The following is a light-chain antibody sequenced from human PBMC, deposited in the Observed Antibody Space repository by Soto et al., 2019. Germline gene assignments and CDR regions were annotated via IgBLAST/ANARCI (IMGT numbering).Light chain of an antibody. CDR1: QSVSSAN. Sequence: EIVLTQSPGTLSLSPGERATLSCRASQSVSSANFAWYQHKPGQAPRLLIYGASSRATGIPDRFSGSGSGTDFTLTISRLEPEDFAVYYCQQYGSSPRTFGQGTKVDIK. CDR3: QQYGSSPRT. CDR2: GAS. J-gene: IGKJ1*01. V-gene: IGKV3-20*01.